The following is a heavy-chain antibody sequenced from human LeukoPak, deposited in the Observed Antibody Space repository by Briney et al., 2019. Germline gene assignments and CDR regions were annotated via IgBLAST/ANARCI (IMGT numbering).Heavy chain of an antibody. J-gene: IGHJ4*02. CDR3: ARADYYYGSGVYYFDY. D-gene: IGHD3-10*01. CDR2: IYYSGST. Sequence: SETLSLTCTVSGGSFSTYSWNWIRQPPGKGLEWIGYIYYSGSTNFNPSLQSRVTISVDTSKNQFSLKLSSVTAADTAVYYCARADYYYGSGVYYFDYWGQGTLVTVSS. V-gene: IGHV4-59*01. CDR1: GGSFSTYS.